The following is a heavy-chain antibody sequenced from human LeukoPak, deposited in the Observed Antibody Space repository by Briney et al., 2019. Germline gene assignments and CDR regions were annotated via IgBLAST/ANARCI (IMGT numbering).Heavy chain of an antibody. CDR3: AKDPSNAARGRGIYFDY. D-gene: IGHD3-10*01. V-gene: IGHV3-23*01. J-gene: IGHJ4*02. Sequence: GGSLRLSCAASGFTFSTYAMSWVRQAPGKGLEWVSIISADSYSTYYADSVKGRFTISRDNSKNTLYLQMNSLRAVDTAVYYCAKDPSNAARGRGIYFDYWGQGTLVTVSS. CDR2: ISADSYST. CDR1: GFTFSTYA.